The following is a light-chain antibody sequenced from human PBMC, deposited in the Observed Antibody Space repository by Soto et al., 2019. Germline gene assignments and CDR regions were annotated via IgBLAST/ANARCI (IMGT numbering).Light chain of an antibody. CDR3: AAWDDSLSGPV. CDR2: LND. Sequence: QSVLTQPPSASGTTGQRVTISCSGSSSNIGGNYVYWYQQLPGAAPKLLIYLNDQRPSGVPDRFFGSKSGTSASLAISGLRSEDEAEYYCAAWDDSLSGPVFGGGTKLTVL. J-gene: IGLJ2*01. V-gene: IGLV1-47*02. CDR1: SSNIGGNY.